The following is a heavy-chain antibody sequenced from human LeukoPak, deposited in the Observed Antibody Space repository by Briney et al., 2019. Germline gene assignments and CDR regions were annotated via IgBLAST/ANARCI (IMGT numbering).Heavy chain of an antibody. D-gene: IGHD3-10*01. V-gene: IGHV3-7*01. CDR2: IKQDGSEK. J-gene: IGHJ4*02. Sequence: PGGSLRLSCAASGFTFSSYWMSWVRQAPGKGLEWVANIKQDGSEKYYVDSVKGRFTISRDNAKNSLYMQMNSLRAEDTAVYYCARVGGSGSYLTRIITKDYYFDYWGQGTLVTVSS. CDR1: GFTFSSYW. CDR3: ARVGGSGSYLTRIITKDYYFDY.